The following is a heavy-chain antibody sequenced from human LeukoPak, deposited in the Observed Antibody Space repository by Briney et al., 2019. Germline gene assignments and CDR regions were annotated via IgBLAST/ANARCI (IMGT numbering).Heavy chain of an antibody. D-gene: IGHD4-17*01. CDR2: ISAYNGDT. CDR1: GCTFSRFG. J-gene: IGHJ5*02. Sequence: ASVKVSCKTSGCTFSRFGVGWVRQAPGQGFEWMGWISAYNGDTDYAQNVQGRVTMTTDTSANTAYLELRSLRSDDTAVYYCARSGDGNWFDPWGQGTLVTVSS. V-gene: IGHV1-18*01. CDR3: ARSGDGNWFDP.